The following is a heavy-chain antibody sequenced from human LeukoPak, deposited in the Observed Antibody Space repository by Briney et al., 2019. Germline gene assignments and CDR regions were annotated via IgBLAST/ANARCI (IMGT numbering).Heavy chain of an antibody. CDR1: GYTFTSYG. D-gene: IGHD3-10*01. CDR3: ARDHAVTMVRGARGNDY. J-gene: IGHJ4*02. Sequence: GASVKVSCKASGYTFTSYGISWVRQAPGQGLEWMGWISAYNGNTNYAQKLQGRVTMTTDTSTSTAYMELRSLRSDDTAVYYCARDHAVTMVRGARGNDYWGQGTLVTVSS. CDR2: ISAYNGNT. V-gene: IGHV1-18*01.